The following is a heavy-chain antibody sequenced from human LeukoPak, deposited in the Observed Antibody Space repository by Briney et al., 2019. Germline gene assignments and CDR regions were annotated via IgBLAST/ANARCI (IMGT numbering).Heavy chain of an antibody. CDR1: GGSISSYY. D-gene: IGHD1-1*01. CDR3: ARDREGDDEYFQH. V-gene: IGHV4-59*12. Sequence: SETLSLTCTVSGGSISSYYWSWIRQPPGKGLEWIGYIYHSGSTYYNPSLKSRVTISVDRSKNQFSLKLSSVTAADTAVYYCARDREGDDEYFQHWGQGTLVTVSS. J-gene: IGHJ1*01. CDR2: IYHSGST.